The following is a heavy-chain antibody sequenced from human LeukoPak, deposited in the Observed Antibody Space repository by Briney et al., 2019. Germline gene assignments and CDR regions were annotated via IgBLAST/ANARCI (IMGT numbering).Heavy chain of an antibody. CDR2: ISYDGSNK. Sequence: GGSLRLSCAASGFTFSSYGMHWVRQAPGKGLEWVAVISYDGSNKYYADSVKGRFTISRDNSKNTLHLQMNSLRAEDTAVYYCAKDLLLWFGELSGDSDYWGQGTLVTVSS. D-gene: IGHD3-10*01. CDR3: AKDLLLWFGELSGDSDY. CDR1: GFTFSSYG. V-gene: IGHV3-30*18. J-gene: IGHJ4*02.